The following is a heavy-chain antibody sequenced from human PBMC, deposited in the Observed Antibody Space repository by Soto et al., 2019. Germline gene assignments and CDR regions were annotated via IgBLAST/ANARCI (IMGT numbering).Heavy chain of an antibody. J-gene: IGHJ4*02. CDR1: GFSFSTYS. CDR2: IGSSSTTI. V-gene: IGHV3-48*02. CDR3: ARDQYYYDSSGYSPFDY. D-gene: IGHD3-22*01. Sequence: EVQLEESRGGFVQPGGSLRLSCAASGFSFSTYSMNWVRQAPGKGLEWVSYIGSSSTTIYYADSVKGRFTISRDNAKNSLYLQMNSLRDEDTAVYYCARDQYYYDSSGYSPFDYWGQGTLVTVSS.